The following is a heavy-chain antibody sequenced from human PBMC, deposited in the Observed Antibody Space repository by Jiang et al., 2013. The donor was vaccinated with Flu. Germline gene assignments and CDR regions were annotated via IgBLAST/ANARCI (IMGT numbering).Heavy chain of an antibody. CDR3: AREGYYFDTTGSPRSHGLDV. CDR2: INTKTGDP. J-gene: IGHJ6*02. Sequence: SGYTFTSYAMNWVRQAPGQGLEWMGWINTKTGDPTYAQAFTGRFVFSSDTSVSTAYLHISGLKAEDTAVYYCAREGYYFDTTGSPRSHGLDVWGQGTAVTVSS. CDR1: GYTFTSYA. D-gene: IGHD3-22*01. V-gene: IGHV7-4-1*02.